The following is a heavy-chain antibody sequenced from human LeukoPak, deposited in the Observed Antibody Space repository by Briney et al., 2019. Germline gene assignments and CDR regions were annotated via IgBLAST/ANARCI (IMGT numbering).Heavy chain of an antibody. CDR2: IYPGDSDT. Sequence: GESLKISCKGSGYSFTSYWIGWVRQMPGKGLEWMGIIYPGDSDTRYNPSFQGQVTISADKSISTAYLQWSSLKASDTAIYYCARHSTSSGDAFDIWGQGTMVTVSS. V-gene: IGHV5-51*01. J-gene: IGHJ3*02. CDR3: ARHSTSSGDAFDI. CDR1: GYSFTSYW. D-gene: IGHD6-6*01.